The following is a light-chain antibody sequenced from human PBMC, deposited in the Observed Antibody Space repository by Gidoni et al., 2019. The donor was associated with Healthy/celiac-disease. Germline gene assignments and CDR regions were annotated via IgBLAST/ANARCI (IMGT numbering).Light chain of an antibody. CDR2: KFS. CDR1: QSLVHNDGNTY. CDR3: MQATQLWT. V-gene: IGKV2-24*01. J-gene: IGKJ1*01. Sequence: DIAMSHSPLSSPVTLGHPASISCRSSQSLVHNDGNTYLCWLQKRPGHPPRLLIYKFSYRFSGVPNIIGSSGAGADFTLKSSRVEAEDVGDYYCMQATQLWTFGQGTKVEIK.